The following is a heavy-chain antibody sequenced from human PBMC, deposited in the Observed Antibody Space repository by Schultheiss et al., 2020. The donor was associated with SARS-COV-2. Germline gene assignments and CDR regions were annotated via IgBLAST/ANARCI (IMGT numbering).Heavy chain of an antibody. CDR1: GFTFSSYG. V-gene: IGHV3-30*03. Sequence: GGSLRLSCAASGFTFSSYGMHWVRQAPGKGLEWVAVISYDGSNKYYADSVKGRFTISRDNSKNTLYLQMNSLRAEDTAVYYCARDLRATGPRGPFDYWGQGTLVTVSS. J-gene: IGHJ4*02. D-gene: IGHD1-26*01. CDR2: ISYDGSNK. CDR3: ARDLRATGPRGPFDY.